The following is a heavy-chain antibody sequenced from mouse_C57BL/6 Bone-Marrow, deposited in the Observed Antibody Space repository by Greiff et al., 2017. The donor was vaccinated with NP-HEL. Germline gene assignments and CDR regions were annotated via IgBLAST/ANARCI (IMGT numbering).Heavy chain of an antibody. CDR2: IDPETGGT. V-gene: IGHV1-15*01. J-gene: IGHJ3*01. Sequence: VQLQQSGAELVRPGASVTLSCKASGYTFTDYEMHWVKQTPVHGLEWIGAIDPETGGTAYNQKFKGKAILTADKSSSTAYMELRSLTSEDSAVYYCTRRGWLLPPFAYWGQGTLVTVSA. D-gene: IGHD2-3*01. CDR3: TRRGWLLPPFAY. CDR1: GYTFTDYE.